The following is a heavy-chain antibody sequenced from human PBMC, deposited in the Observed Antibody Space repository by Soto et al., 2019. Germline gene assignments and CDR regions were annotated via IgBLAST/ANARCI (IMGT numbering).Heavy chain of an antibody. CDR1: GFTFSYYA. Sequence: QMQLVESGGGVVQPGRSLRLSCAASGFTFSYYAMHWVRQAPGKGLEWVAVISYDGNNKYYADSVKGRFTISRDNSKNPLSLQMNSLRAEDTAVYYCAKGGEVGPLDYWGQGTLVTVSS. V-gene: IGHV3-30*18. J-gene: IGHJ4*02. CDR2: ISYDGNNK. D-gene: IGHD1-26*01. CDR3: AKGGEVGPLDY.